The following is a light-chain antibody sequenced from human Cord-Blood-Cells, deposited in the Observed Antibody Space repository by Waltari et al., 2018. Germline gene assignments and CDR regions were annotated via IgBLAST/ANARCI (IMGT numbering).Light chain of an antibody. Sequence: DIQMTQSPSSLSASVGDRVTITCRASQSISSYLNGYQQKPGKAPKLLIYAASSLKSGVPSRLGVNGSGTDFTLTISSLQPEDFATYYSQQSYSTPLITFGQGTRLEIK. V-gene: IGKV1-39*01. J-gene: IGKJ5*01. CDR2: AAS. CDR1: QSISSY. CDR3: QQSYSTPLIT.